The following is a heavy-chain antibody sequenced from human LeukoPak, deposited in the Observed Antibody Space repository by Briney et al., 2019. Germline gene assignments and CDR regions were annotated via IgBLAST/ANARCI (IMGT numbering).Heavy chain of an antibody. CDR3: GRGLGGRSGY. V-gene: IGHV3-23*01. CDR2: ISNSGAGT. D-gene: IGHD3-16*01. J-gene: IGHJ4*02. Sequence: PGGSLRLSCAASGFIFSNYAMSWVRQAPGKGLEWVSTISNSGAGTYYADSVKGRFTISRDNSKDTLYLQMNSLRAEDTAVYYCGRGLGGRSGYWGQGTLVTVSS. CDR1: GFIFSNYA.